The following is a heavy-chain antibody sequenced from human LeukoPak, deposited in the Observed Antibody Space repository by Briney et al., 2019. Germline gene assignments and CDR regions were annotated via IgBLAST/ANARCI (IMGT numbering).Heavy chain of an antibody. J-gene: IGHJ5*02. V-gene: IGHV4-39*01. Sequence: SETLSLTCTVSGGSICSSSYYWGWIRQRPGKGLEWIGSIFYSGGTYYSPSLKSRVTMTVDTSTNQYSMNLISVTAAVTAVDCCARHFYNAASYYGYRLNGFDPWGQGTLVTVTA. CDR2: IFYSGGT. D-gene: IGHD3-10*01. CDR1: GGSICSSSYY. CDR3: ARHFYNAASYYGYRLNGFDP.